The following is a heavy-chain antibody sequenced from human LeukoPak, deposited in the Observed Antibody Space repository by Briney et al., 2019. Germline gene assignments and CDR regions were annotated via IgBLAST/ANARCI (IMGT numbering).Heavy chain of an antibody. CDR2: ISACNGNT. CDR1: GYTFTSYG. D-gene: IGHD5-18*01. Sequence: ASVKVSCKASGYTFTSYGISWVRQAPGQGLEWMGWISACNGNTNYAQKLQGRVTMTTDTSTSTAYMELRSLRSDDTAVYYCARDYPPGYSYGTFDYWGQGTLVTVSS. J-gene: IGHJ4*02. CDR3: ARDYPPGYSYGTFDY. V-gene: IGHV1-18*01.